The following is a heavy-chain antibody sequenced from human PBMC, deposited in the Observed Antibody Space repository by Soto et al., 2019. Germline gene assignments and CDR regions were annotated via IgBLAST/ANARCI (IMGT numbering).Heavy chain of an antibody. V-gene: IGHV3-21*01. CDR1: GFAFNNYG. Sequence: GGSLRLSCTVSGFAFNNYGINWVRQAPGKGLEWVSSISKSYYTYYSDSVKGRFTISRDNAKNSVSLQMNTLRVEYTAVYYCAREDSIIIPAVSDFWGQGTLVTVSS. CDR3: AREDSIIIPAVSDF. J-gene: IGHJ4*02. CDR2: ISKSYYT. D-gene: IGHD2-2*01.